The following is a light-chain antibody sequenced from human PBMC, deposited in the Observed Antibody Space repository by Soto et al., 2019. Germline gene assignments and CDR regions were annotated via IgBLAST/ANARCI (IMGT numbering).Light chain of an antibody. CDR3: QQHNNGPRT. CDR1: QSVSSN. J-gene: IGKJ2*02. V-gene: IGKV3-15*01. CDR2: GAS. Sequence: EIVMTQSPATLSVSPGERATLSCRASQSVSSNLAWYQQKPGQAPRLLIYGASTRATGIPARFSCSGSGTEFTLTISSLQSEDFAVYYCQQHNNGPRTFGQGTKLEIK.